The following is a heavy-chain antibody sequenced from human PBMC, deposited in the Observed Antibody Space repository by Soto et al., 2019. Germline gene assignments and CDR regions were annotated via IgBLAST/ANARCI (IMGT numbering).Heavy chain of an antibody. CDR2: IYYSGST. Sequence: QVQLQESGPGLVKPSQTLSLTCTVSGVSISSGGYYWSWIRQHPGKGLEWIGYIYYSGSTYYNPSLKSRVTIAVDKSKNQFSLEMSSVAAAGTAVYYCARDRGYCSGGSCYSVFAFDIWGQGTMVPLSS. D-gene: IGHD2-15*01. V-gene: IGHV4-31*03. CDR1: GVSISSGGYY. J-gene: IGHJ3*02. CDR3: ARDRGYCSGGSCYSVFAFDI.